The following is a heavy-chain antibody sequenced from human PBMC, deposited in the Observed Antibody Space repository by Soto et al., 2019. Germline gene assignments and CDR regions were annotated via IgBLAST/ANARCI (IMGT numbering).Heavy chain of an antibody. CDR3: ARGAITMVRGVPQAFDI. CDR2: INYSGST. J-gene: IGHJ3*02. D-gene: IGHD3-10*01. V-gene: IGHV4-34*01. Sequence: SETLSLTCAVYDGSFSGYYWSWIRQPPGKGLEWIGEINYSGSTNYNPSPKSRVTISVDTSKNQFSLKLSSVTAADTAVYYCARGAITMVRGVPQAFDIWGQGTMVTVSS. CDR1: DGSFSGYY.